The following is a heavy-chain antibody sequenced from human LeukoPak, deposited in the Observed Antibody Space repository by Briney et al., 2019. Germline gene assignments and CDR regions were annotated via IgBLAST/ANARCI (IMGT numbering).Heavy chain of an antibody. D-gene: IGHD2-8*02. Sequence: GGSLRLSCAASGFTFSSYAMHWVRQAPGKGLEWVAVISYDGSNKYCADSVKGRFTISRDNSKNTLYLQMNSLRAEDTAVYYCARGEVVYATYYYYYGMDVWGQGTTVTVSS. CDR2: ISYDGSNK. CDR3: ARGEVVYATYYYYYGMDV. J-gene: IGHJ6*02. CDR1: GFTFSSYA. V-gene: IGHV3-30-3*01.